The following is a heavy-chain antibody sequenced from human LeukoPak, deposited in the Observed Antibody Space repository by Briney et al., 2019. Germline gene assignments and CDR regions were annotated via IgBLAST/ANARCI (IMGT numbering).Heavy chain of an antibody. Sequence: GESLKISCKGSGYSFTSYWIGWVRQMPGKGQEWMGIIYPGDSDTRYSPSFQGQVTISADKSISTAYLQWSSLKASDTAMYYCARQGWLQSEHNWFDPWGQGTLVTVSS. V-gene: IGHV5-51*01. CDR1: GYSFTSYW. D-gene: IGHD5-24*01. CDR2: IYPGDSDT. CDR3: ARQGWLQSEHNWFDP. J-gene: IGHJ5*02.